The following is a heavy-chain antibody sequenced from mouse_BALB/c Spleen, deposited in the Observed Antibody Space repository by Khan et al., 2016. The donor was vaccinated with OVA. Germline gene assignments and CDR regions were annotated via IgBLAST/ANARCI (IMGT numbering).Heavy chain of an antibody. J-gene: IGHJ1*01. CDR3: ARARYFGV. V-gene: IGHV1-81*01. Sequence: QVQLQQSGHELVKPGASVKMSCKASGYTFTDYVVTWVRQRTGQGLEWIGEIYPGSGNSYYNEKFKDKATLTADKSSNTAYMQLSSLTSEDSAVYFCARARYFGVWGAGTTVTVSS. CDR2: IYPGSGNS. CDR1: GYTFTDYV.